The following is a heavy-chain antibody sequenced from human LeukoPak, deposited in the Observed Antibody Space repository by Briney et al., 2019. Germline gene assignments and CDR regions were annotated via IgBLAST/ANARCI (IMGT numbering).Heavy chain of an antibody. Sequence: SETLSLTCTVSGGSISGYYWSWIRQPPGRGLEWLASIYHGGNTNYNPSLKSRVAISVDTSRNQFSLRLSSVTAADTAMYYCARAGKDTAILNFDYWGQGTLVTVSS. J-gene: IGHJ4*02. D-gene: IGHD5-18*01. CDR1: GGSISGYY. CDR3: ARAGKDTAILNFDY. CDR2: IYHGGNT. V-gene: IGHV4-59*01.